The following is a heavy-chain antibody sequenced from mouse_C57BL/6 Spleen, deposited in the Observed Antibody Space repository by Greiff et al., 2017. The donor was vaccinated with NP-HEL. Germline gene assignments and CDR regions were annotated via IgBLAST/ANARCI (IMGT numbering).Heavy chain of an antibody. Sequence: QVQLQQSGAELVKPGASVKMSCKASGYTFTSYWITWVKQRPGQGLEWIGDIYPGSGSTNYNEKFKSKATLTVDTSSSTAYMQRSSLTSEDSAVYYCARGVYDGYYDDYWGKGTTLTVSS. J-gene: IGHJ2*01. D-gene: IGHD2-3*01. CDR1: GYTFTSYW. CDR2: IYPGSGST. V-gene: IGHV1-55*01. CDR3: ARGVYDGYYDDY.